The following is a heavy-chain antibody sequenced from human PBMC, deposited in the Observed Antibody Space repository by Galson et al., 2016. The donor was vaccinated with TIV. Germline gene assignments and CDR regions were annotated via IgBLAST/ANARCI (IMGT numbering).Heavy chain of an antibody. CDR1: GGIFRSNA. J-gene: IGHJ4*02. Sequence: SCKASGGIFRSNAINWVRQAPGQGLEWMGGIIPIIGMTNYAQKFQGRVTITADTSTNTAYMELDSLRSEDTAIYYCARAGVGAARDGGDYWGQGTLVTVSS. CDR2: IIPIIGMT. V-gene: IGHV1-69*10. CDR3: ARAGVGAARDGGDY. D-gene: IGHD6-6*01.